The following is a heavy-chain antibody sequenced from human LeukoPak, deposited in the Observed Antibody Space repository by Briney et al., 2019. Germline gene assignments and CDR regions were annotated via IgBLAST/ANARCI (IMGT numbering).Heavy chain of an antibody. CDR3: ARVKYGSGSYYNYRNNWFDP. J-gene: IGHJ5*02. Sequence: SGTLSLTCAVHGGSFSGYYWSWVRQPPGKGVEWIGEINHSGTTTHHTSLKSRVTISVATSKNQFSLNLSSVTAEDTAVYYCARVKYGSGSYYNYRNNWFDPWGQGTLVTVSS. CDR2: INHSGTT. CDR1: GGSFSGYY. V-gene: IGHV4-34*01. D-gene: IGHD3-10*01.